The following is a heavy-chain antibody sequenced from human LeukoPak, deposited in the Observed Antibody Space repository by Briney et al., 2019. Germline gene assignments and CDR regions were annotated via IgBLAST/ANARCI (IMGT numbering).Heavy chain of an antibody. Sequence: PGRSLRLSCAASGFTFSSYGMHWVRQAPGKGLEWLAVISYDGSNKYYADSVKGRFTISRDNSKNTLYLQMNSLRAEDTAVYYCAKAAGTYYFDYWGQGTLVTVSS. CDR2: ISYDGSNK. J-gene: IGHJ4*02. CDR3: AKAAGTYYFDY. D-gene: IGHD6-13*01. CDR1: GFTFSSYG. V-gene: IGHV3-30*18.